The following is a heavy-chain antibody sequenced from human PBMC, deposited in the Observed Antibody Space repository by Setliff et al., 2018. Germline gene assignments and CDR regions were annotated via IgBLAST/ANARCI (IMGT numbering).Heavy chain of an antibody. J-gene: IGHJ3*01. D-gene: IGHD6-13*01. CDR1: GSTLSRNY. V-gene: IGHV1-18*01. CDR2: ISGYNGHQ. CDR3: ASDLRRSSSWRPDVFDV. Sequence: APVKVSCKAYGSTLSRNYITWLRQAPGRGLEWMGWISGYNGHQDDAQKFRHKFTMTTDTSTSTAYMELRNLIFADTAIYYCASDLRRSSSWRPDVFDVWGQGTMVTVSS.